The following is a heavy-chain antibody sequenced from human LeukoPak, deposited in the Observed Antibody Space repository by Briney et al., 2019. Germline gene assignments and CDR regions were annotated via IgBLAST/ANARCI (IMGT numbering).Heavy chain of an antibody. CDR2: IHPNSGNT. V-gene: IGHV1-8*03. D-gene: IGHD3-16*02. Sequence: RASVKVSCKTSGYSFNNYDISWLRQASGQGLEWVGWIHPNSGNTDYPQKFQGRVTITRDTSKRMAYMELSRLRSDDTAIYYCARGGRYLPFWGQGTMVIVSS. CDR3: ARGGRYLPF. J-gene: IGHJ3*01. CDR1: GYSFNNYD.